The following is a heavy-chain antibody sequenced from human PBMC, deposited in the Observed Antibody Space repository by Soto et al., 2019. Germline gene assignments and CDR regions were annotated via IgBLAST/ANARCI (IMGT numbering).Heavy chain of an antibody. J-gene: IGHJ6*02. V-gene: IGHV1-8*01. CDR3: ARAGDSGYDYGEGGYYGMDV. Sequence: QVQLVQSGAEVKKPGASVKVSCKASGYTFTSYDINWERQATGQWLDWMGWMNPNSGNTGYAQKFQGRVTMTRNTSISTAYMELSSMRSEDTAVYYCARAGDSGYDYGEGGYYGMDVWGQGTTVTVSS. CDR1: GYTFTSYD. D-gene: IGHD5-12*01. CDR2: MNPNSGNT.